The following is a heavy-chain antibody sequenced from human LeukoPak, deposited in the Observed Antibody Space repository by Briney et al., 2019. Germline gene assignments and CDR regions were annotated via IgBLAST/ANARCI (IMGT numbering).Heavy chain of an antibody. D-gene: IGHD3/OR15-3a*01. Sequence: ASVKVSCKASGYTFTSYDINWVRQATGQGLEWMGWMNPNSGNTGYAQKFQGRVTMTRNTSISTAYMELSSLKSEDTAVYYCARVPTGYWSGYGMDVWGQGTTVTVSS. CDR2: MNPNSGNT. J-gene: IGHJ6*02. CDR3: ARVPTGYWSGYGMDV. V-gene: IGHV1-8*01. CDR1: GYTFTSYD.